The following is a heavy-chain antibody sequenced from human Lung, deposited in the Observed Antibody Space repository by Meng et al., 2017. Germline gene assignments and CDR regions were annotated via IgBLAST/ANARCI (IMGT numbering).Heavy chain of an antibody. J-gene: IGHJ5*02. Sequence: QVQLVQSGAEVKNPGGSVKVSCKASGYTFTRHWMHWVRQAPGQGLEWMGIINPSGGDTMYEQKFQGRITITSDTSTATVYMELSSLRSEDTAVYYCTRDHSTADVTVWWFDPWGQGTLVTVSS. CDR2: INPSGGDT. V-gene: IGHV1-46*01. CDR3: TRDHSTADVTVWWFDP. CDR1: GYTFTRHW. D-gene: IGHD4-17*01.